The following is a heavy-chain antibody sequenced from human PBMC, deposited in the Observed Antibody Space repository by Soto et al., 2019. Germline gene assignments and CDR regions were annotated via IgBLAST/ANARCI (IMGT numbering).Heavy chain of an antibody. Sequence: QVQLVQSGAEVKKPGASMKISCKASGYLFMDYYIHWLRQAPGQGLVWMGVINPDGGSTSYAQRFQGRLTVTADTSTSTVFLDLTSVTVDDTAFYFCARDPLSWNYVGVWDYWGQGTLVTVST. J-gene: IGHJ4*02. CDR1: GYLFMDYY. V-gene: IGHV1-46*01. CDR2: INPDGGST. D-gene: IGHD3-16*01. CDR3: ARDPLSWNYVGVWDY.